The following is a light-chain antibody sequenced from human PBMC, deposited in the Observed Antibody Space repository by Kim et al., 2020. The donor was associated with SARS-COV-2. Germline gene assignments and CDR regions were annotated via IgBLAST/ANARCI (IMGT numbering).Light chain of an antibody. CDR1: SSDVGAYTY. Sequence: QLITLSCTGTSSDVGAYTYVSWYQQHPGKGPKLLIYDVTKRPSGVSNRFSGSKSGYPASLTISGLQAEDEAKYYCSSYTTSSTWVFGGGTQLTVL. J-gene: IGLJ3*02. CDR2: DVT. V-gene: IGLV2-14*03. CDR3: SSYTTSSTWV.